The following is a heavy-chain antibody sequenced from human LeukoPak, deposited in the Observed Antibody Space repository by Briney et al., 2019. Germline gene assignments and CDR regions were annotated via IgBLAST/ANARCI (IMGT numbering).Heavy chain of an antibody. CDR3: ARDIRGYSYGYPAY. CDR2: INPNSGGT. Sequence: ASVKVSCKASGYTFTGYYMHWVRQAPGQGLEWMGWINPNSGGTNYAQKFQDRVTMTRDTSISTAYMELSRLRSDDTAVYYCARDIRGYSYGYPAYWGQGTLVTVSS. D-gene: IGHD5-18*01. V-gene: IGHV1-2*02. J-gene: IGHJ4*02. CDR1: GYTFTGYY.